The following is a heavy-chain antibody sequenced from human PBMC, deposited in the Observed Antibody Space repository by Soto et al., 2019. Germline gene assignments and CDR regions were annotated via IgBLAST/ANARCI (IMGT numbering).Heavy chain of an antibody. Sequence: GGSLRLSCAASGFTVSSNYMSWVRQAPGKGLEWVSVIYSGGSTYYADSVKGRFTISRDNSKNTLYLQMNSLRAEDTAVYYCARIQELELPIDYWGQGTLVTVSS. V-gene: IGHV3-66*01. D-gene: IGHD1-7*01. CDR2: IYSGGST. CDR3: ARIQELELPIDY. J-gene: IGHJ4*02. CDR1: GFTVSSNY.